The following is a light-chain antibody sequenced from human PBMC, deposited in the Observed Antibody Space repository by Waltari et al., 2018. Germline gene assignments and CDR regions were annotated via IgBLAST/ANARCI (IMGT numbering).Light chain of an antibody. CDR3: QQSFSTPWT. V-gene: IGKV1-39*01. CDR1: QSISSY. J-gene: IGKJ1*01. Sequence: DIQMTQSPSSLSASVGDRVTTTCRASQSISSYLNWYQIKPGKAPKLLIYDASRLQSGVPSRFSGSGSGTDFTLTISSLQPDDFAIYHCQQSFSTPWTFGQGTNVEI. CDR2: DAS.